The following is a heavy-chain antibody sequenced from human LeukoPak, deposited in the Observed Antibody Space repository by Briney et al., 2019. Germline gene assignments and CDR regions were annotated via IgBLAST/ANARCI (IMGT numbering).Heavy chain of an antibody. CDR3: ARHLEGLGRFDY. J-gene: IGHJ4*02. CDR1: GGSISSYY. V-gene: IGHV4-59*08. D-gene: IGHD6-6*01. Sequence: SETLSLTCTVSGGSISSYYWSWIRQPPGKGLEGIGYIYYSGSTNYNPSLKSRVTISVDTSKNQFSLKLSSVTAADTAVYYCARHLEGLGRFDYWGQGTLVTVSS. CDR2: IYYSGST.